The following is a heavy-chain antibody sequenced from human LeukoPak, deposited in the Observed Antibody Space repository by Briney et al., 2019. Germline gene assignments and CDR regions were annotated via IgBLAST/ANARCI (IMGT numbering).Heavy chain of an antibody. Sequence: GASVKVSCKASGYTFTGYYMHWVRQAPGQGLEWMGWINPNSGGTNYAKKFQGRVTITRNTSISTAYMELSSLRSEDTAVYYCARVWEGGSYDYWGQGTLVTVSS. V-gene: IGHV1-2*02. CDR2: INPNSGGT. J-gene: IGHJ4*02. CDR3: ARVWEGGSYDY. CDR1: GYTFTGYY. D-gene: IGHD1-26*01.